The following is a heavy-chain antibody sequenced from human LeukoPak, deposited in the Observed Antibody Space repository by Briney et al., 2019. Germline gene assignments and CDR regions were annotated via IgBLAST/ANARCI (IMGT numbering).Heavy chain of an antibody. Sequence: SETLSLTCAVYGGSFSGYYWSWIRQPPGKGLEWIGEINHSGSTNYNPSLKSRVTISVDTSKNQFSLKLSSVTAADTAVYYCARAHSSSWYADAFDIWGQGTMVTVSS. CDR1: GGSFSGYY. CDR2: INHSGST. D-gene: IGHD6-13*01. CDR3: ARAHSSSWYADAFDI. V-gene: IGHV4-34*01. J-gene: IGHJ3*02.